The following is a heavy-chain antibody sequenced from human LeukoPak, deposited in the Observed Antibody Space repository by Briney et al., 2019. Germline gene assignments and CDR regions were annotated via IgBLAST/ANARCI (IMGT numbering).Heavy chain of an antibody. CDR2: ISAYNGNT. CDR3: ARDYVGDTLAVVPAAMRGAYYYYYMDV. Sequence: ASVKVSCKASGYTFTSYGISWVRQAPGQGLEWMGWISAYNGNTNYAQKLQGRVTMTTDTSTSTAYMELRSLRSDDTAVYYCARDYVGDTLAVVPAAMRGAYYYYYMDVWGKGTTVTISS. CDR1: GYTFTSYG. D-gene: IGHD2-2*01. J-gene: IGHJ6*03. V-gene: IGHV1-18*01.